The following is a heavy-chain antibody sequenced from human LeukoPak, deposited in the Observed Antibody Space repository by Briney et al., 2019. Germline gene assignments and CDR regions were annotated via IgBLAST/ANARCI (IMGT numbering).Heavy chain of an antibody. CDR1: GGSISSCY. CDR3: ARRKGYFDY. CDR2: IYYSGST. J-gene: IGHJ4*02. Sequence: SETLSLTCTVSGGSISSCYWGWIRQPPGKGLEWIASIYYSGSTYYNPSLKSRVTISLDTSKSQFSLKLSSVTAADTAIYYCARRKGYFDYWGQGNLVTVSS. V-gene: IGHV4-39*01.